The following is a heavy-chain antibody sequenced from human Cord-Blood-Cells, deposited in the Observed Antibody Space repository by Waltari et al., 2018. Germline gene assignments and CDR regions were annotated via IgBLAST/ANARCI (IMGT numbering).Heavy chain of an antibody. CDR1: GYTFTGYY. Sequence: QVQLVQSGAEVKKPGASVKVSCKASGYTFTGYYMHWVRQAPGQGLEWMGWINPNRGGTNYAQKFQGRVTMTRDTSISTAYMELSRLRSDDTAVYYCARALGIDAFDIWGQGTMVTVSS. CDR2: INPNRGGT. J-gene: IGHJ3*02. CDR3: ARALGIDAFDI. D-gene: IGHD7-27*01. V-gene: IGHV1-2*02.